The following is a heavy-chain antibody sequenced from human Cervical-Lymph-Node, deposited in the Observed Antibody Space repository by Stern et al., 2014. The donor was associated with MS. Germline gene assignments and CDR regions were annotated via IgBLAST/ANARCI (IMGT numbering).Heavy chain of an antibody. CDR1: GGSISSRY. CDR3: ARLSTAVDF. Sequence: MQLVESGPGLVKPSETLSLTCAVSGGSISSRYWGWIRQPPGKGLEWIGLISHSGDTKYNPSLKSRVTISLDTSKNQFPLKVPSVTAADTAVYYCARLSTAVDFWGQGTLVTVSS. V-gene: IGHV4-59*08. J-gene: IGHJ4*02. CDR2: ISHSGDT.